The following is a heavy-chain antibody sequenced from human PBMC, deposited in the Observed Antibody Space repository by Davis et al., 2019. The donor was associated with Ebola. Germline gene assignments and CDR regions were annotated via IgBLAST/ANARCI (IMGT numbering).Heavy chain of an antibody. Sequence: GGSLRLSCAASGPPFSTYGMNWVRQAPGKGLEWLSYISSSSNTIYYADSVKGRFTISRHNSKNTLYLQMNSLRAEDTAVYYCATGGGDYWYFDLWGRGTLVTVSS. J-gene: IGHJ2*01. V-gene: IGHV3-48*01. CDR3: ATGGGDYWYFDL. CDR1: GPPFSTYG. CDR2: ISSSSNTI. D-gene: IGHD1-14*01.